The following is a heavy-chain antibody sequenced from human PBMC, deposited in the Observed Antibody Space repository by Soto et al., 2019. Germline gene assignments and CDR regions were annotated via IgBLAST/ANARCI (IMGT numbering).Heavy chain of an antibody. CDR1: GGTFNNNG. Sequence: SVKVSCKASGGTFNNNGVTWVRQAPGQGLEWMGGLIPIFGTGSYAQRFQGRVTLIADESTSTAYMELNSLRSEDTAVYYCAKDPYEATTSFFFDYWGQGTLVTVSS. CDR2: LIPIFGTG. V-gene: IGHV1-69*13. J-gene: IGHJ4*02. D-gene: IGHD5-12*01. CDR3: AKDPYEATTSFFFDY.